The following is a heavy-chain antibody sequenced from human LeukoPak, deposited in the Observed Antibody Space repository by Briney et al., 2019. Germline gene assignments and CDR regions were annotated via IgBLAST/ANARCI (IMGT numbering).Heavy chain of an antibody. CDR3: AKDRGSGSYSDY. D-gene: IGHD1-26*01. CDR2: IRYDGSNK. J-gene: IGHJ4*02. CDR1: GFTFSSYG. V-gene: IGHV3-30*02. Sequence: GGSLRLSCAASGFTFSSYGMHWVRQAPGKGLEWVAFIRYDGSNKYYADSVKGRFTISRDNSKNTLYLQMNSLKAEDTAVYYCAKDRGSGSYSDYWGQGTLVTVSS.